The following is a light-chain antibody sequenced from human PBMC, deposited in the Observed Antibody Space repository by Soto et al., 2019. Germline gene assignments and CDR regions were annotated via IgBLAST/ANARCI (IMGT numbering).Light chain of an antibody. CDR3: QQRRELFT. Sequence: EILLPQSPTTLSLSPGERAPPSRRASQSVGSSLAWYQQKPGQPPSLLIYDSSNRATGIPARFSGSGSGTDFTLTISSLEPEDFAVYYCQQRRELFTFGGGTKVDIK. CDR1: QSVGSS. V-gene: IGKV3-11*01. J-gene: IGKJ4*01. CDR2: DSS.